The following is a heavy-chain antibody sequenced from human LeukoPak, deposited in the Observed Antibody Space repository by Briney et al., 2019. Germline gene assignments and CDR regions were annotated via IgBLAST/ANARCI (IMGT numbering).Heavy chain of an antibody. V-gene: IGHV3-66*01. CDR1: GFTFENYV. D-gene: IGHD3-10*01. J-gene: IGHJ4*02. CDR2: IYSGGST. Sequence: GGSLRLSCSASGFTFENYVMSWFRQAPGKGLEWVSEIYSGGSTYYAASVKGRFSISRDNSKNAVYLQMNSLRAEDTAVYYCARSYGSGSYYNGHDFDYWGQGTLVTVSS. CDR3: ARSYGSGSYYNGHDFDY.